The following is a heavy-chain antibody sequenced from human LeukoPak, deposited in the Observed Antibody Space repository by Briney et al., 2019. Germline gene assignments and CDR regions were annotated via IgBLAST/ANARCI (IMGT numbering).Heavy chain of an antibody. Sequence: GGSLRLSCAASGFTFSDYYMSWIRQAPGKGLEWVSTITDSGGSTYYADSVKGRFTISRDNSKNTLYLQMNSLRAEDTAVYYCAKDRGVQLWFGDYWGQGALVTVSS. CDR2: ITDSGGST. CDR3: AKDRGVQLWFGDY. CDR1: GFTFSDYY. V-gene: IGHV3-23*01. D-gene: IGHD3-10*01. J-gene: IGHJ4*02.